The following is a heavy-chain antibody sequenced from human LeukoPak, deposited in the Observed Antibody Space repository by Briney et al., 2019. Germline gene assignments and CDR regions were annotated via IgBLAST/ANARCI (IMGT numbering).Heavy chain of an antibody. V-gene: IGHV3-74*01. CDR3: ARVSSSTGGNVDY. J-gene: IGHJ4*02. Sequence: GGSLRLSCAASGFTFSNFWLYWVRHAQGKGMVWVSRIICDGGSIIYAASVKGRFTISRDNAKNTLYLQMSCVRAEDTAVYYCARVSSSTGGNVDYWGQGTLVTVSS. D-gene: IGHD6-6*01. CDR2: IICDGGSI. CDR1: GFTFSNFW.